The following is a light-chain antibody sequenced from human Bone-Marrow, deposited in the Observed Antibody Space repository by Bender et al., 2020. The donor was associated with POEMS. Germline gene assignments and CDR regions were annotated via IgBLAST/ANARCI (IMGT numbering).Light chain of an antibody. CDR3: SSYAGSNNV. Sequence: QSVLTQPPSVSGAPGQRVTISCTGTSSNLGAGYDAHWFQQLPGAAPKLLIFNNDNRPSGVRDRFSGSKSANTASLTVSGLQAEDEADYYCSSYAGSNNVFGTGTMVTVL. J-gene: IGLJ1*01. V-gene: IGLV1-40*01. CDR1: SSNLGAGYD. CDR2: NND.